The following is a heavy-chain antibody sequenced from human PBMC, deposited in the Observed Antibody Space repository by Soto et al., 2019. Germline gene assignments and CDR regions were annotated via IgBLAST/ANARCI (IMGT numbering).Heavy chain of an antibody. V-gene: IGHV3-53*01. CDR1: GFTVSSNY. J-gene: IGHJ6*02. CDR3: ARDSQGVPPATPGYYYYGMDV. Sequence: EVQLVESGGGLIQPGGSLRLSCAASGFTVSSNYMSWVRQAPGKGLEWVSIIYISGATYYADSVKGRFTISRDNSKNALYLQMNSLRAEDTAVYYCARDSQGVPPATPGYYYYGMDVWGQGTTVTVSS. CDR2: IYISGAT. D-gene: IGHD2-2*01.